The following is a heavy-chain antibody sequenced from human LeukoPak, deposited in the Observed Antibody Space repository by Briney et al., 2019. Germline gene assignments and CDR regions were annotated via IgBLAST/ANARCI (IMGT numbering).Heavy chain of an antibody. Sequence: SQTLSLACTVSGGSISSGDYYWSWIRQPPGKGLEWIGDIYYTGTTYYNPSLKSRVSMSVDRSKSQFSLRLSSVAAADTAVYYCARDSSVTPIYYYGLDVWGQGTTVTVSS. J-gene: IGHJ6*02. CDR3: ARDSSVTPIYYYGLDV. CDR1: GGSISSGDYY. D-gene: IGHD4-17*01. V-gene: IGHV4-30-4*01. CDR2: IYYTGTT.